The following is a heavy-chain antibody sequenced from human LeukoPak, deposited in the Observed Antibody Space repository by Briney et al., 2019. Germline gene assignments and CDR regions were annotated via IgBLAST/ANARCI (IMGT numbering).Heavy chain of an antibody. D-gene: IGHD6-19*01. V-gene: IGHV3-74*01. CDR2: INTEGTST. CDR1: GFTFRSYW. CDR3: AKARGIAVADDAFDI. Sequence: SGGSLRLSCAASGFTFRSYWMHWVRQAPGKGLVWFSRINTEGTSTTYADFVKGRFTISRDNAKNTLYLQMNSLRAEDMALYYCAKARGIAVADDAFDIWGQGTMVTVSS. J-gene: IGHJ3*02.